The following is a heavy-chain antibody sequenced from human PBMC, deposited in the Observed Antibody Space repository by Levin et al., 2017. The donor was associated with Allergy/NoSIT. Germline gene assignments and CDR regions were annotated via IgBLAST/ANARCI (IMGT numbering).Heavy chain of an antibody. D-gene: IGHD1-1*01. V-gene: IGHV4-59*01. CDR2: IYYSGST. CDR1: GGSISSYY. J-gene: IGHJ5*02. CDR3: ARGLEAGTAPGWFDP. Sequence: SETLSLTCTVSGGSISSYYWSWIRQPPGKGLEWIGYIYYSGSTNYNPSLKSRVTISVDTSKNQFSLKLSSVTAADTAVYYCARGLEAGTAPGWFDPWGQGTLVTVSS.